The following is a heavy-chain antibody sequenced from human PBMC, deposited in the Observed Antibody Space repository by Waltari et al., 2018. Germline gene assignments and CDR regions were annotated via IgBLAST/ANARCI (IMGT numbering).Heavy chain of an antibody. J-gene: IGHJ4*02. Sequence: QVQLVESGGGVVQPGRSLRLSCAASGFTFSSYGMHWVCQAPGKGLEWVAVVWYDGTNKYYADSVKGRFTISRDNSKNTLNLQMNSLRVEDTAVYYCAKGRSYDSSGYYYGDWGQGTLVTVSS. D-gene: IGHD3-22*01. V-gene: IGHV3-33*06. CDR2: VWYDGTNK. CDR1: GFTFSSYG. CDR3: AKGRSYDSSGYYYGD.